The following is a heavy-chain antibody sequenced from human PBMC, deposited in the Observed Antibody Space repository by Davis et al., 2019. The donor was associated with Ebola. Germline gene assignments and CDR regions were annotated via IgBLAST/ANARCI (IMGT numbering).Heavy chain of an antibody. D-gene: IGHD2-8*01. CDR2: ISGSGGST. V-gene: IGHV3-23*01. J-gene: IGHJ4*02. CDR1: GFTFSSYA. Sequence: GGSLRLSCAASGFTFSSYAMSWVRQAPGKGLEWVSAISGSGGSTYYADSVKGRFTISRDNSKNTLYLQMNSLRAEDKAVYYCAKVGRQWYRHFSDYWGQGTLVTVSS. CDR3: AKVGRQWYRHFSDY.